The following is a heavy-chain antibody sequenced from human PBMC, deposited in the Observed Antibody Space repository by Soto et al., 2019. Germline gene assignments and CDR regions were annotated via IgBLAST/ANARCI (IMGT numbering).Heavy chain of an antibody. V-gene: IGHV1-18*01. CDR2: SSAYNGNT. J-gene: IGHJ6*02. Sequence: AAVKVSCKASGYTFTSYGISWVRQAPGQGLEWRGGSSAYNGNTNYAQKLQGRVTTTTDTSTSTAYMALRSLRSDDTAVYYRARDRRYNQLFDSYYYGMDVWGQGTMVTVSS. D-gene: IGHD2-2*01. CDR3: ARDRRYNQLFDSYYYGMDV. CDR1: GYTFTSYG.